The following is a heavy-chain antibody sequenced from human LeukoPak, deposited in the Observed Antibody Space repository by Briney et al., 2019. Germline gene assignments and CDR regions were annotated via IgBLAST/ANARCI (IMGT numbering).Heavy chain of an antibody. V-gene: IGHV1-2*02. Sequence: GASVKVSCKASGYTFTSYGISWVRQAPGQGLEWMGWINPNSGGTNYAQKFQGRVTMTRDTSISTAYMELSRLRSDDTAVYYCARDEVEGIFGVVIPYYYGMDIWGQGTTVTVSS. CDR3: ARDEVEGIFGVVIPYYYGMDI. D-gene: IGHD3-3*01. CDR2: INPNSGGT. J-gene: IGHJ6*02. CDR1: GYTFTSYG.